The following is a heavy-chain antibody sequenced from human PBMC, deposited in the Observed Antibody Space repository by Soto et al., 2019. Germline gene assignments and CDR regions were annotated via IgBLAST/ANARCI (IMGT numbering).Heavy chain of an antibody. CDR1: GFTFSSYA. CDR3: ASDWDCSGGSCYNTRRFDY. CDR2: ISYDGSNK. V-gene: IGHV3-30-3*01. J-gene: IGHJ4*02. Sequence: LRLSCAASGFTFSSYAMHWVRQAPGKGLEWVAVISYDGSNKYYADSVKGRFTISRDNSKNTLYLQMNSLRAEDTAVYYCASDWDCSGGSCYNTRRFDYWGQGTLVTVSS. D-gene: IGHD2-15*01.